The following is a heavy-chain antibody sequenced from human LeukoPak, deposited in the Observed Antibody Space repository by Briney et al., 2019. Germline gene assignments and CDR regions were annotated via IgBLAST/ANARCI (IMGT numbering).Heavy chain of an antibody. CDR1: GGSISSSSYY. V-gene: IGHV4-39*01. CDR2: IYYSGST. J-gene: IGHJ4*02. Sequence: PSETLSLTCTVSGGSISSSSYYWGWIRQPPGKGLEWIGSIYYSGSTYYNPSLKSRVTLSVDTSKNQFSLKLSSVTAADTAVYYCARLWGYFDYWGQGTLVTVSS. CDR3: ARLWGYFDY. D-gene: IGHD3-16*01.